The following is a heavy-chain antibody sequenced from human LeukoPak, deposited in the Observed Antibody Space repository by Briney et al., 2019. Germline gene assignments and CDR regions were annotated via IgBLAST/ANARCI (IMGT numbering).Heavy chain of an antibody. V-gene: IGHV3-53*01. CDR3: ASSGLRPWY. CDR1: GFTVSSNY. J-gene: IGHJ4*02. CDR2: IYSGGST. D-gene: IGHD3-10*01. Sequence: QPGGSMRLSCAASGFTVSSNYMSCVRQAPGKGLEWVSVIYSGGSTYYADSVKGRFTISRDNAKNSLYLQMNSLRAEDTAVYYCASSGLRPWYWGQGTLVTVSS.